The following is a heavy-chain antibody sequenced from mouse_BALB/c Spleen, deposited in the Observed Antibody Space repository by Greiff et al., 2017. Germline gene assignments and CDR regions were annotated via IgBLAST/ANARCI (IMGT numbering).Heavy chain of an antibody. CDR1: GFTFSSYA. CDR3: ARQESDYRYPFAY. CDR2: ISSGGSYT. V-gene: IGHV5-9-3*01. J-gene: IGHJ3*01. D-gene: IGHD2-14*01. Sequence: EVKLVESGGGLVKPGGSLKLSCAASGFTFSSYAMSWVRQTPEKRLEWVATISSGGSYTYYPDSVKGRFTISRDNAKNTLYLQMSSLRSEDTAMYYCARQESDYRYPFAYWGQGTLVTVSA.